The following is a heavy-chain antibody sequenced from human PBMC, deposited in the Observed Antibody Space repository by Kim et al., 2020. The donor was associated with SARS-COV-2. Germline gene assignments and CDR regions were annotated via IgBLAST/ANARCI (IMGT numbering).Heavy chain of an antibody. J-gene: IGHJ3*01. V-gene: IGHV3-30-3*01. D-gene: IGHD3-9*01. CDR1: GFTFSSYA. Sequence: GGSLRLSCAASGFTFSSYAMHWVRQAPGKGLEWVAVISYDGSNKYYADSVKGRFTISRDNSKNTLYLQMNSLRAEDTAVYYCAREQGYDILTGYYTLSF. CDR3: AREQGYDILTGYYTLSF. CDR2: ISYDGSNK.